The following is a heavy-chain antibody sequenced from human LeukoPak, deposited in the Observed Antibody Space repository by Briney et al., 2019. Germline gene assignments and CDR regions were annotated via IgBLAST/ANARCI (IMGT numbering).Heavy chain of an antibody. J-gene: IGHJ6*03. Sequence: ASVKVSCKASGGTFSSYAISWVRQAPGQGREWMGGIIPIFGTANYAQKFRGRVTITTDESTSAAYIEMSSLRSEDTAVYYCAREKGDCSSTSCYYDGQDGYYMDVWGKGTTVTVSS. D-gene: IGHD2-2*01. V-gene: IGHV1-69*05. CDR3: AREKGDCSSTSCYYDGQDGYYMDV. CDR2: IIPIFGTA. CDR1: GGTFSSYA.